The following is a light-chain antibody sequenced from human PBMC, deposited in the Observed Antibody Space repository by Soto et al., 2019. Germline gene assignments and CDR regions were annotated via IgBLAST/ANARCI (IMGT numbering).Light chain of an antibody. CDR3: QPYNICPYT. J-gene: IGKJ2*01. CDR2: DTS. V-gene: IGKV3-15*01. CDR1: QSVSSL. Sequence: IVLTQSPATLSVPPGERATLSCRASQSVSSLLAWYQQKPRQAPRLLIYDTSTRATGIPARFSGSGSGTDFTLTISSLQSEDFAMSYCQPYNICPYTFGQGTKLEIK.